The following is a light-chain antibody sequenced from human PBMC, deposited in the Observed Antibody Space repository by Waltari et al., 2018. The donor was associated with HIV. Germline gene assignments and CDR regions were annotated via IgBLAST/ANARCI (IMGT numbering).Light chain of an antibody. CDR1: RSVSSSY. CDR2: GAS. Sequence: EIVLTQSPGTLSLSPGERATLSCRASRSVSSSYLAWYQHKPGQAPRLLIYGASSRATGIPDRFSGSGSGTDFTLTISRLEPEDFAVYYCQQYYSSPPITFGGGTKVEIK. V-gene: IGKV3-20*01. J-gene: IGKJ4*01. CDR3: QQYYSSPPIT.